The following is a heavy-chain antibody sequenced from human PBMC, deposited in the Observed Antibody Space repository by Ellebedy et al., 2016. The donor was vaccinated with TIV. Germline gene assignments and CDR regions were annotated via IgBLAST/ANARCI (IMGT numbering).Heavy chain of an antibody. CDR3: AKVIRGNSGAYGMDV. CDR1: GYTFTSYG. CDR2: ISAYNGNT. J-gene: IGHJ6*02. Sequence: ASVKVSCXASGYTFTSYGISWVRQAPGQGLEWMGWISAYNGNTNYAQKLQGRVTMTTDTSTSTAYMELRSLRSDDTAVYYCAKVIRGNSGAYGMDVWGQGTTVTVSS. D-gene: IGHD4-23*01. V-gene: IGHV1-18*01.